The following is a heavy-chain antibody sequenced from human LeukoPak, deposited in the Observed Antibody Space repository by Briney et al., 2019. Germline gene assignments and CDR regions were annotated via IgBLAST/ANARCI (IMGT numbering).Heavy chain of an antibody. CDR2: VYYSGTT. J-gene: IGHJ4*02. D-gene: IGHD7-27*01. V-gene: IGHV4-59*01. Sequence: SETLSLTCTVSGGSISSYYWSWIRQPPGKGLEWIGYVYYSGTTNYNPSLKSRVTISVDTSKNQFSLKLSSVTAADTAVYYCAREGWGYYFDFWGQGTLVTVSS. CDR1: GGSISSYY. CDR3: AREGWGYYFDF.